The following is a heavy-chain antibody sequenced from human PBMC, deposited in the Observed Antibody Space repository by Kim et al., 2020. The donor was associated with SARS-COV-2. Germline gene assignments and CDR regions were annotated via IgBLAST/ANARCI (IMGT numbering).Heavy chain of an antibody. CDR2: INPYNGAT. CDR1: GYTFTAYT. D-gene: IGHD3-22*01. CDR3: AKGSGYD. V-gene: IGHV1-2*06. J-gene: IGHJ4*02. Sequence: ASVKVSCKASGYTFTAYTLHWVRQAPGQGLEWMGRINPYNGATNYAQKFQGRVTITSDTSVTTAYLVVGSLRSDDTALYYCAKGSGYDWVQGTLVTLSS.